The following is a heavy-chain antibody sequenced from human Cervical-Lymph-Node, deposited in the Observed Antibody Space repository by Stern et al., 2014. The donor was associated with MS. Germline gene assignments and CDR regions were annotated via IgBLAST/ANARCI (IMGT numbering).Heavy chain of an antibody. V-gene: IGHV1-69*15. CDR2: FIPMFGTA. CDR1: GGTFSSYA. CDR3: ARDQGVRSNWFDP. Sequence: QVQLMQSGAEVKKAGSSVKVSCKASGGTFSSYAFSWVRQAPGQGLEYMGRFIPMFGTADYAQKFQGRVTITADESTSTVYMELTSLRSDDTAVYFCARDQGVRSNWFDPWGQGTLVTVSS. J-gene: IGHJ5*02. D-gene: IGHD3-10*02.